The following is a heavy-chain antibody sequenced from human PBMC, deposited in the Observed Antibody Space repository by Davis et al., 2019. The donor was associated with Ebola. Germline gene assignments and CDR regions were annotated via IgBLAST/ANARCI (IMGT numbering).Heavy chain of an antibody. Sequence: MPSETLSLTCTVSGASITAHYWGWIRQPPGRGLEWIGYYRHSGSSNYNPSLKSRVTISVDTSKNQFSLKLRSVTPAETAMYYCAREPNDRDYFDYWGQGTLVTVSS. CDR1: GASITAHY. D-gene: IGHD3-22*01. J-gene: IGHJ4*02. CDR3: AREPNDRDYFDY. V-gene: IGHV4-59*11. CDR2: YRHSGSS.